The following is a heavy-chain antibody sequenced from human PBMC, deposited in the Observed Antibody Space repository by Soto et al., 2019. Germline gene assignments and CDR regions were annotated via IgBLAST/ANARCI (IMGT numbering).Heavy chain of an antibody. V-gene: IGHV1-18*01. CDR1: GYTFTRYG. Sequence: QVQLVQSGAEVKNPGASVKVSCKASGYTFTRYGIGWARQAPGQGLEWMGWINTYNGNTNYAQNVQGRATLTTDTSTSPAYMELRSLKSNDTAIYYCAMVDVYVTPSPQDVWGQGTTVIVSS. D-gene: IGHD3-16*01. J-gene: IGHJ6*02. CDR3: AMVDVYVTPSPQDV. CDR2: INTYNGNT.